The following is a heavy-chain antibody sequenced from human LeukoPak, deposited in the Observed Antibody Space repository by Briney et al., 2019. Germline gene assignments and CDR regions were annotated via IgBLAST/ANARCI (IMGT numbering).Heavy chain of an antibody. CDR1: GYTFTSYG. CDR2: ISAYNGNT. V-gene: IGHV1-18*01. Sequence: ASVKVSCKASGYTFTSYGISWVRQAPGQGLEWMGWISAYNGNTNYAQKLQGRVTMTTDTSTSTAYMELRSLRSDDTAVYYCARVFSGSGSPEPYYYGMDVWGQGTTVTVSS. D-gene: IGHD3-10*01. J-gene: IGHJ6*02. CDR3: ARVFSGSGSPEPYYYGMDV.